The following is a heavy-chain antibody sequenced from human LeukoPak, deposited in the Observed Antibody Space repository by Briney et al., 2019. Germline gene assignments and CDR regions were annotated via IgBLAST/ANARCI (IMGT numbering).Heavy chain of an antibody. J-gene: IGHJ3*02. CDR3: ARLAGGYYKGNAFDI. CDR2: ISSSSSYI. CDR1: GFTFSSYS. V-gene: IGHV3-21*01. Sequence: GGSLRLFCAASGFTFSSYSMNWVRQAPGKGLEWVSSISSSSSYIYYADSVKGRFTISRDNAKNSLYLQMNSLRAEDTAVYYCARLAGGYYKGNAFDIWGQGTMVTVSS. D-gene: IGHD3-3*01.